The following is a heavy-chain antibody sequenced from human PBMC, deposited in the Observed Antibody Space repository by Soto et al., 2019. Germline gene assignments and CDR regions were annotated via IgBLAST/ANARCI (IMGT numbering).Heavy chain of an antibody. Sequence: GASVKVSCKASGYTFTGYYMHWVRQAPGQGVEWMGWINPNSGGTNYAQKFQGRVTMTRDTSISTAYMELSRLRSDDTAVYYCAREGIRITMIVVVTGFAFDIWGQGTMVTVSS. CDR2: INPNSGGT. V-gene: IGHV1-2*02. D-gene: IGHD3-22*01. CDR3: AREGIRITMIVVVTGFAFDI. CDR1: GYTFTGYY. J-gene: IGHJ3*02.